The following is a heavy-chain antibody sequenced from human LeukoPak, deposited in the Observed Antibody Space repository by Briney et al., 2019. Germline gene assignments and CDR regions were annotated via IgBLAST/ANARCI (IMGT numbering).Heavy chain of an antibody. J-gene: IGHJ4*02. V-gene: IGHV3-48*03. Sequence: GGSLRLSCAASGFTVSSYEMNWVRQAPGQGPEWLSYIRTSGSTKHYADSVKGRFTISRDNAKNSLYLQMTSLRGEDTAVYYCAREKSQTYSGSFGYWGQGTLVTVSS. CDR1: GFTVSSYE. CDR2: IRTSGSTK. D-gene: IGHD1-26*01. CDR3: AREKSQTYSGSFGY.